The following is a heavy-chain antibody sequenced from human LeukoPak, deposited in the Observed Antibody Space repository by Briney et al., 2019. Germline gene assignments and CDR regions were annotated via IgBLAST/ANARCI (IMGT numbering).Heavy chain of an antibody. J-gene: IGHJ3*02. CDR1: GGSISSGGYS. D-gene: IGHD3-22*01. Sequence: TLSLTCAVSGGSISSGGYSWSWIRQPPGKGLEWIGYIYHSGSTYYNPSLKSRVTISVGRSKNQFSLKLSSVTAADTAVYYCARGADSSGYYDFDIWGQGTMVTVSS. CDR3: ARGADSSGYYDFDI. V-gene: IGHV4-30-2*01. CDR2: IYHSGST.